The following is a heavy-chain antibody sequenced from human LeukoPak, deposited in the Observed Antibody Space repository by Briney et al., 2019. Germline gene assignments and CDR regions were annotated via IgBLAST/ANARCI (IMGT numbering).Heavy chain of an antibody. CDR3: AYGDPFHYYGMDV. D-gene: IGHD4-17*01. CDR1: GGTFSNYA. CDR2: IIPILGTA. V-gene: IGHV1-69*01. Sequence: SVTVSCKASGGTFSNYAISWVRQAPGQGLEWMGGIIPILGTANYAQKFQGRVTITADESTGTAYMELSSLRSEDTAVYYCAYGDPFHYYGMDVWGKGTTVTVSS. J-gene: IGHJ6*04.